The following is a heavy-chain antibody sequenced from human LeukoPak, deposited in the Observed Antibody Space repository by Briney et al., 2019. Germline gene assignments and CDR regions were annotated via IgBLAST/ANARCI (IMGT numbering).Heavy chain of an antibody. Sequence: GGSLRLSCAASGFTFSDYYMSWIRQAPGKGLQWVANIKTDGSEKYYVDSVKGRFTISRDNAKNSLYLRMNSLRAEDTAVYYCATYSSLNRREFQYWGQGTLLTVSS. J-gene: IGHJ1*01. CDR1: GFTFSDYY. CDR2: IKTDGSEK. D-gene: IGHD3-22*01. CDR3: ATYSSLNRREFQY. V-gene: IGHV3-7*01.